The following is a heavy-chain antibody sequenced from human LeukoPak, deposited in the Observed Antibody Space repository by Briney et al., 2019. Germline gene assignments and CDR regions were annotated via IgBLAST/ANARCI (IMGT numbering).Heavy chain of an antibody. D-gene: IGHD4-11*01. CDR3: ARVLTSSNNYYYYMDV. V-gene: IGHV4-34*01. CDR2: INHSGST. Sequence: SETLSVTCAVYGGSFSGYYWSWIRQPLGKGLEWIGEINHSGSTNYNPSLKSRVTISVDTSKNQFSLKLSSVTAADTAVYYCARVLTSSNNYYYYMDVWGKGTTVTVSS. J-gene: IGHJ6*03. CDR1: GGSFSGYY.